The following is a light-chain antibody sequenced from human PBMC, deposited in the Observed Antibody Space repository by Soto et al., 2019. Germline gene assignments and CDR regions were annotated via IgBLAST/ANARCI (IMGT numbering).Light chain of an antibody. CDR2: QDS. CDR1: KLGDKY. CDR3: QAWDSGTAV. Sequence: SYELTQPPSVSVSPGQTASITCSGDKLGDKYACWYQQKPGQSPVLVIYQDSKRPSGIPERYSGSNSGNTGTLTLSGTQAMDEADYYCQAWDSGTAVFGGGTKLTV. J-gene: IGLJ2*01. V-gene: IGLV3-1*01.